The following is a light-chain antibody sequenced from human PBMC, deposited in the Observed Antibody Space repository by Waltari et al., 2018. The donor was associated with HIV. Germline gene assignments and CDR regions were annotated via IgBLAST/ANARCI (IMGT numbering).Light chain of an antibody. CDR1: RSNIGSNY. CDR2: RNN. CDR3: AAWDDTLSGPD. J-gene: IGLJ1*01. V-gene: IGLV1-47*01. Sequence: QSVLTQPPSASGTPGQRVTISCSGSRSNIGSNYVYWYQQLPGTAPKLLIYRNNARPAGVSDRFSGSKSGTSASLASSGLRSEDDADYYCAAWDDTLSGPDFGTGTKVTVL.